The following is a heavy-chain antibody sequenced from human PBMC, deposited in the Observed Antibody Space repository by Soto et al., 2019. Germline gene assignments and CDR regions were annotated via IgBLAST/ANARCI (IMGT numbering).Heavy chain of an antibody. D-gene: IGHD6-19*01. CDR3: ARVEDGIAVAGPYYYYGMDV. CDR2: ISYDGRNK. J-gene: IGHJ6*02. Sequence: QVQLVESGGGVVQPGRSLRLSCAASGFTFSSYAMHWVRQAPGKGLEWVAVISYDGRNKYYAYSVKGRFTISRDNSKNTLYLQMNSLRAEDTAVYYCARVEDGIAVAGPYYYYGMDVWGQGTTVTVSS. V-gene: IGHV3-30*04. CDR1: GFTFSSYA.